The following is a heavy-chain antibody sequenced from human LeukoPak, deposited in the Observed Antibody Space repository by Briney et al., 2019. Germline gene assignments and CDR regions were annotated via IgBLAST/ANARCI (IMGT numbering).Heavy chain of an antibody. D-gene: IGHD6-13*01. Sequence: SETLSLTCTVSGGSVSSGSYYWSWIRQPPGKGLEWIGYIYYSGSTNYNPSLKSRVTISVDTSKNQFSLKLSSVTAADTAVYYCARDSGSSWYHYYYGMDVWAKGPRSPSP. CDR1: GGSVSSGSYY. CDR3: ARDSGSSWYHYYYGMDV. CDR2: IYYSGST. V-gene: IGHV4-61*01. J-gene: IGHJ6*02.